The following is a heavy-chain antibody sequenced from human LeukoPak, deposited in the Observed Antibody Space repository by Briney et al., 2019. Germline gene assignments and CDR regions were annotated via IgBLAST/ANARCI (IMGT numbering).Heavy chain of an antibody. Sequence: PSETLSLTCNISGGSIDSYYWSWIRQSPGKGLEWIGYIYYSGSTYYNPSLKSRVTISVDTSKNQFSLKLSSVTAADTAVYYCARDAITMVRGVTRRLGYFDYWGQGTLVTVSS. V-gene: IGHV4-59*06. CDR2: IYYSGST. CDR3: ARDAITMVRGVTRRLGYFDY. D-gene: IGHD3-10*01. CDR1: GGSIDSYY. J-gene: IGHJ4*02.